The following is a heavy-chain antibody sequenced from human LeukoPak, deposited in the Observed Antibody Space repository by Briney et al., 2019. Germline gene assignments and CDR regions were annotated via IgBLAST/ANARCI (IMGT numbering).Heavy chain of an antibody. D-gene: IGHD6-13*01. CDR1: GFTFSNYG. V-gene: IGHV3-30*18. J-gene: IGHJ4*02. Sequence: PGGSLRLSCAASGFTFSNYGMHWVRQAPGKGLEWVALISYDGGNKYFANSVKGRFTISRDNSKNTLYLQMHSLRAEDTAVYYCAKDNVAAAGRYFDYWGQGTLVTVSS. CDR3: AKDNVAAAGRYFDY. CDR2: ISYDGGNK.